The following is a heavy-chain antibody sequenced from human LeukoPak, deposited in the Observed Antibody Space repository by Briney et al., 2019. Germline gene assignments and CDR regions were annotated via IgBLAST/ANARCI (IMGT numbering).Heavy chain of an antibody. Sequence: GGSLRLSCAASGFTFSSYEVNWVRQAPGKGLEWVSYISSSGSTIYYADSVKGRFTISRDNAKNSLYLQMNSLRAEDTAVYYCARGGSGWDDWFDPWGQGTLVTVSS. CDR2: ISSSGSTI. D-gene: IGHD6-19*01. J-gene: IGHJ5*02. CDR3: ARGGSGWDDWFDP. CDR1: GFTFSSYE. V-gene: IGHV3-48*03.